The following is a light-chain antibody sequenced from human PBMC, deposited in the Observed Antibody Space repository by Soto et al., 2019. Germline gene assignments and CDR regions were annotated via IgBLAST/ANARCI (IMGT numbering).Light chain of an antibody. CDR2: DAS. V-gene: IGKV3-11*01. J-gene: IGKJ3*01. CDR3: QQRSNWPSRVC. Sequence: EIVLTQSPATLSLSPGERATLSCRASQSVSSYLAWYQQKPGQAPRLLIYDASNRATGIPARFSGSGSGTYFTLTISSLAPEDLAVYYCQQRSNWPSRVCFGPGTIVDIK. CDR1: QSVSSY.